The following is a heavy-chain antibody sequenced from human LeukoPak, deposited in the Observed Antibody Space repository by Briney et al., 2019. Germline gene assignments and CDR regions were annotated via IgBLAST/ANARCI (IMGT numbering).Heavy chain of an antibody. CDR1: GGSFSDYY. Sequence: PSETLSLTCAVYGGSFSDYYWSWIRQPPGKGLEWIGEINHSGSTNYNPSLKSRVTISVHTSKNQFSLKLSSVTAADTAVYYCARVDSNNWYGSRGYFDYWGQGTLVTVSS. D-gene: IGHD6-13*01. V-gene: IGHV4-34*01. J-gene: IGHJ4*02. CDR3: ARVDSNNWYGSRGYFDY. CDR2: INHSGST.